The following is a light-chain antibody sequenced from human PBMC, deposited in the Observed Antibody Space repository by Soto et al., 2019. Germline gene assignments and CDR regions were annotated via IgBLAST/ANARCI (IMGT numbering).Light chain of an antibody. V-gene: IGKV1-5*03. J-gene: IGKJ4*01. Sequence: IQMTQSPSTLSASVGDRVTITCLASQSISSWLAWYQQKPCKAPKLLIYKASGLESGVPSRYSGSVTGTDFTLTISLLQPDDFATNFCQQYNSYSTLTFGGGTKVDI. CDR3: QQYNSYSTLT. CDR2: KAS. CDR1: QSISSW.